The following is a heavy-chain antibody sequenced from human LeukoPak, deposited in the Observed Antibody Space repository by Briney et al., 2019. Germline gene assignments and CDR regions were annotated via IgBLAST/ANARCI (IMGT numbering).Heavy chain of an antibody. D-gene: IGHD2-15*01. CDR2: LNRDGDWI. V-gene: IGHV3-23*01. CDR3: AKSSAACSGGTCYSALES. Sequence: GGSLRLSCAGSGFSFRSYVMSWVRLAPGMGPEWVSGLNRDGDWIYYADSVKGRFTISRDNSENTLYLQMNSLRVEDTAVYYCAKSSAACSGGTCYSALESWGQGTLVTVSS. CDR1: GFSFRSYV. J-gene: IGHJ4*02.